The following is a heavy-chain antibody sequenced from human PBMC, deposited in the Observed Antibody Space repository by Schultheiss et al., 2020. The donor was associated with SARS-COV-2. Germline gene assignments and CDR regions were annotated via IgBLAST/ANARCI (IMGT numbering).Heavy chain of an antibody. CDR1: GFSFSTSW. CDR2: VYHTGSA. V-gene: IGHV4-4*02. CDR3: ARGASPGIVGWSDP. J-gene: IGHJ5*02. D-gene: IGHD2/OR15-2a*01. Sequence: GSLRLSCAASGFSFSTSWMSWVRQAPGKGLEWIGEVYHTGSANLTPSLKSRLSISVDTSKNHVSLKLSSVTAADTAVYYCARGASPGIVGWSDPWGQGTLVTVSS.